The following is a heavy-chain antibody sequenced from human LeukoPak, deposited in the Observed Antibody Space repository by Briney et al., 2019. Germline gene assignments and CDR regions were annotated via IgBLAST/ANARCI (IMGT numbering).Heavy chain of an antibody. CDR2: IIPILGIA. CDR3: ARGGFNYYDSSGYSGQLYYFDY. D-gene: IGHD3-22*01. V-gene: IGHV1-69*04. J-gene: IGHJ4*02. Sequence: ASVKISCKASGGTFSSYAISWVRQAPGQGLEWMGRIIPILGIANYAQKFQGRVTITADKSTSTAYMELSSLRSEDTAVYYCARGGFNYYDSSGYSGQLYYFDYWGQGTLVTVSS. CDR1: GGTFSSYA.